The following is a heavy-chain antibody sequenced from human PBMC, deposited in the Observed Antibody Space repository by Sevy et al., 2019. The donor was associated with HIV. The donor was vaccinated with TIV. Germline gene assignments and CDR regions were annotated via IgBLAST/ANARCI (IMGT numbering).Heavy chain of an antibody. D-gene: IGHD3-10*01. Sequence: SETLSLTCTVSGGSIARSSYDWGWIRQSPGKGLEGIGSIYFSGSTSYATSLRSRVTISVDTSKNHVSLKMRSVTATDTAFYYCARHGGLVDRGFDFWGQGALVTVSS. V-gene: IGHV4-39*01. CDR2: IYFSGST. CDR1: GGSIARSSYD. J-gene: IGHJ4*02. CDR3: ARHGGLVDRGFDF.